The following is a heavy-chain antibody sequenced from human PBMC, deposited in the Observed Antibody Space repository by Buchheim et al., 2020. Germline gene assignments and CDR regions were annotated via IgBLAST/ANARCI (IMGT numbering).Heavy chain of an antibody. CDR1: GGSISSGGYY. CDR3: ARTLAYCGGDCFADYFDY. CDR2: IYYSGST. V-gene: IGHV4-31*03. J-gene: IGHJ4*02. Sequence: QVQLQESGPGLVKPSQTLSLTCTVSGGSISSGGYYWRWIRQHPGKGLEWIGYIYYSGSTYYNPSLKRRVTISVDTSKNQFSLKLSSVTAADTAVYYCARTLAYCGGDCFADYFDYWGQGTL. D-gene: IGHD2-21*02.